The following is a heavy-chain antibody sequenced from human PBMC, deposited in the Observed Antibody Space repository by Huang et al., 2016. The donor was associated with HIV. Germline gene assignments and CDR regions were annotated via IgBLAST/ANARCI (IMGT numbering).Heavy chain of an antibody. V-gene: IGHV3-23*01. Sequence: EVKLLESGGGLVQPGGSLRLSCAASGFSFSSYTMTWVRQAPGKGLGWVSSIRGSDNTTFYADAVKGRFTISRDNSKNTLYLQMKSLRVDDTAVYYCAKDRVAGTGHCFDPWGQGTLVTVSS. J-gene: IGHJ5*02. CDR1: GFSFSSYT. CDR2: IRGSDNTT. D-gene: IGHD6-19*01. CDR3: AKDRVAGTGHCFDP.